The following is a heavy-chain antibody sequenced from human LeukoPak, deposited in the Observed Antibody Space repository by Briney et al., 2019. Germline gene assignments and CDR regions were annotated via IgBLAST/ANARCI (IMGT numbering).Heavy chain of an antibody. J-gene: IGHJ4*02. D-gene: IGHD2-15*01. Sequence: PGESLKISCKGSGYSFTSYWIGWVRQMPGKGLEWMGIIYPGDSDTRYSPSFQGQVTISADKSISTAYLQWGSLKASDTAMYYCARLAYCSGGSCYGSFYYFDYWGQGTLVTVSS. CDR3: ARLAYCSGGSCYGSFYYFDY. V-gene: IGHV5-51*01. CDR2: IYPGDSDT. CDR1: GYSFTSYW.